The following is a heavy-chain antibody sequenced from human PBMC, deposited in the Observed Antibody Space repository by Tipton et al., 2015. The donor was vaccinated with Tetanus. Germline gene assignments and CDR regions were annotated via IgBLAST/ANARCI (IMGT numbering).Heavy chain of an antibody. V-gene: IGHV3-23*01. D-gene: IGHD4-17*01. CDR3: ARDFITTDYYFDH. J-gene: IGHJ4*02. CDR2: ISVRGSHT. Sequence: SLRLSCAASGFTFSNYAMAWVRQAPGKGLEWVSGISVRGSHTYYADPVKGRFSISRDNSKNTVYLQMNSLRAGDTAVYYCARDFITTDYYFDHWGQGTLVTVSS. CDR1: GFTFSNYA.